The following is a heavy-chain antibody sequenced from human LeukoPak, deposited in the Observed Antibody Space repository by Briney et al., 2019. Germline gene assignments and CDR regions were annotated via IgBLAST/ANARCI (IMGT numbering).Heavy chain of an antibody. Sequence: ASVKVSCKVSGYTLTELSMHWVRQAPGKGLEWMGGFDPEDGETIYAQKFQGRVTMTEDTSTDTAYMELSSLRSEDTAVYYCATVSSGDYSNSNYYYYYVDVWGKGTTVTVSS. V-gene: IGHV1-24*01. J-gene: IGHJ6*03. D-gene: IGHD4-11*01. CDR1: GYTLTELS. CDR3: ATVSSGDYSNSNYYYYYVDV. CDR2: FDPEDGET.